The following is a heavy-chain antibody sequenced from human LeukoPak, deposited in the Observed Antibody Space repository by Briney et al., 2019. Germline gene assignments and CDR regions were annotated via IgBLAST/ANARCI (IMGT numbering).Heavy chain of an antibody. J-gene: IGHJ4*02. CDR1: GVSISSYY. CDR2: IYNSGST. D-gene: IGHD6-6*01. Sequence: SEALSLTCTVSGVSISSYYWSWIRQPPGKGLEWIGHIYNSGSTNYNPSLKSRVTISVDTSKNQFSLKVSSVTAADTAVYYCARVGGSSSFGYWGQGTLVTVSS. V-gene: IGHV4-59*01. CDR3: ARVGGSSSFGY.